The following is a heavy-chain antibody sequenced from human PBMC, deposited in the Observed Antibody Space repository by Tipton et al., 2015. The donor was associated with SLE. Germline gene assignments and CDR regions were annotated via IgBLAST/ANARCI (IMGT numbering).Heavy chain of an antibody. CDR3: ARDPYGNEDY. J-gene: IGHJ4*02. CDR2: IYYSGST. Sequence: LRLSCTVSGGSISSSSYYWGWIRQPPGKGLEWIGSIYYSGSTYYNPSLKSRVTISVDTSKNQFSLKLSSVTAADTAVYYCARDPYGNEDYWGQGTLVTVSS. V-gene: IGHV4-39*07. CDR1: GGSISSSSYY. D-gene: IGHD4-11*01.